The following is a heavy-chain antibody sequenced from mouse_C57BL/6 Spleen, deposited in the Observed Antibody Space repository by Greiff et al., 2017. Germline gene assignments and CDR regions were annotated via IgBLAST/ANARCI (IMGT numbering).Heavy chain of an antibody. CDR1: GYTFTSYW. D-gene: IGHD3-1*01. Sequence: QVQLQQPGAELVRPGSSVKLSCKASGYTFTSYWMDWVKQRPGQGLEWIGNIYPSDSETHYNQQFTDKATLTVDKSSSTAYMQLSILTSEDSAVYYCARLRDIGDFFFDYWGQGTTLTVSS. J-gene: IGHJ2*01. CDR3: ARLRDIGDFFFDY. CDR2: IYPSDSET. V-gene: IGHV1-61*01.